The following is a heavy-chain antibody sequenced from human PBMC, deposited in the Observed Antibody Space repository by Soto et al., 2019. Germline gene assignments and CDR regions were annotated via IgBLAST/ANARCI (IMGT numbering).Heavy chain of an antibody. Sequence: GASVKVSCKVSGYTLTELSMHWVRQAPGKGLEWMGGFDPEDGESIYAQKFQGRVTMTEDTSTDTAYMELSSLRSEDTAVYYCATGEITMVRGVPFDYWGQGTLVTVS. V-gene: IGHV1-24*01. J-gene: IGHJ4*02. CDR2: FDPEDGES. D-gene: IGHD3-10*01. CDR1: GYTLTELS. CDR3: ATGEITMVRGVPFDY.